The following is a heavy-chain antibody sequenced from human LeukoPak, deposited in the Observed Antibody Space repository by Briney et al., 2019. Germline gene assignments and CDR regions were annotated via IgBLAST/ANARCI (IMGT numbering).Heavy chain of an antibody. Sequence: GGSLRLSCAASGFTFDDYAMHWVRQAPGKGLEWVSLISWDGGSTYYADSVKGRFTISRDNSKNSLYLQMNSLRAEDTALYYCAKPYYYDSRDLYFDYWGQGTLVTVSS. J-gene: IGHJ4*02. D-gene: IGHD3-22*01. CDR3: AKPYYYDSRDLYFDY. CDR1: GFTFDDYA. CDR2: ISWDGGST. V-gene: IGHV3-43D*03.